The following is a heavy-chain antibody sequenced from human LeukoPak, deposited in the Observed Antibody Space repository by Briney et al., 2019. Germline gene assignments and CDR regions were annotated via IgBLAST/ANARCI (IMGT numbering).Heavy chain of an antibody. CDR3: TRGSQNCASASCYNF. V-gene: IGHV1-8*01. Sequence: ASVKVSCKASGYTFTSYDINWVRQAAGQGLEWMGWMNPNSGNTGYAQKFQGRVTVTRSTSISTAYMELGSLTSEDTAVYYCTRGSQNCASASCYNFWGQGTLVTVSS. CDR2: MNPNSGNT. D-gene: IGHD2-2*02. J-gene: IGHJ4*02. CDR1: GYTFTSYD.